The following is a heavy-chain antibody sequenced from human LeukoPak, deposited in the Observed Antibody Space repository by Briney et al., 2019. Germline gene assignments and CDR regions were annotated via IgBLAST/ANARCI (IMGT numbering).Heavy chain of an antibody. CDR1: GGTFISYA. Sequence: ASVKVSCKASGGTFISYAISWVRQAPGQGLEWMGGIIPIFGTANYAQKSQGRVTITTDESTSTAYMELSSLRSEDTAVYYCARGRVLRYFEDYYYMDVWGKGTTVTVSS. V-gene: IGHV1-69*05. CDR3: ARGRVLRYFEDYYYMDV. CDR2: IIPIFGTA. D-gene: IGHD3-9*01. J-gene: IGHJ6*03.